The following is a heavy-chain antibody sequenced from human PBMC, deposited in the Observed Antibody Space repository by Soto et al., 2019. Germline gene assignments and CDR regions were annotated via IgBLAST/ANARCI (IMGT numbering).Heavy chain of an antibody. D-gene: IGHD2-2*01. Sequence: PWGSLRLSCAASGFTCSSFAMRWVRQAPGKGLECLSLISGFGTPTLYAASVKCRFSVSRDNSKNTLFLEMNNLRVDDTAIYYCAKSFCSSSSCFFVWVDTWGPGTLVTVSS. CDR2: ISGFGTPT. V-gene: IGHV3-23*01. CDR1: GFTCSSFA. J-gene: IGHJ5*02. CDR3: AKSFCSSSSCFFVWVDT.